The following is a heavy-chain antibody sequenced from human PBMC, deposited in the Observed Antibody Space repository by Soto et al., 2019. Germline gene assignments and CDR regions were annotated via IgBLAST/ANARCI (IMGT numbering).Heavy chain of an antibody. J-gene: IGHJ6*02. V-gene: IGHV4-59*01. D-gene: IGHD5-18*01. CDR3: TRAPSAYSRGYGMDV. CDR2: VYYRGTT. CDR1: GGSISNYY. Sequence: SETLSLTCTVSGGSISNYYWSWIRQPPGKGLEWIGYVYYRGTTNYNPSLKSRVTISVDTSKNQFSLKMNSVIAADTAVYFCTRAPSAYSRGYGMDVWGQGTTVTVSS.